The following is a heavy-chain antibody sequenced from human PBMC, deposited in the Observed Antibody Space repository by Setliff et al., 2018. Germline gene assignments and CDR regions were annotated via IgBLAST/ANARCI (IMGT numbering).Heavy chain of an antibody. J-gene: IGHJ4*02. CDR2: IAYDGINK. Sequence: GGSLRLSCAASGFSFRNYGMHWVRQAPGKGLEWVAVIAYDGINKYYADSVKGRFTISRDNSKNTLYLQMNSLRAEDTAVYYCARASKRDYNFWSGQGDYWGQGTLVTVSS. D-gene: IGHD3-3*01. V-gene: IGHV3-30*06. CDR3: ARASKRDYNFWSGQGDY. CDR1: GFSFRNYG.